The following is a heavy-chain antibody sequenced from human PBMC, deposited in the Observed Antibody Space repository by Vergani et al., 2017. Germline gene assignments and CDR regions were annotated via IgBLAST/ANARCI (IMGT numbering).Heavy chain of an antibody. D-gene: IGHD1-20*01. Sequence: VQLVESGGGLVQPGGSLRLSCTASGFTFSNYWMQWVRQAPGKGLMWVSRINSDGDSTSYADSVKGRFTISRDNAKNTLYLQMDSLRAEDTAVYYCGNTGIIGTQRGAFDIWGQGAMVTVSS. CDR1: GFTFSNYW. J-gene: IGHJ3*02. V-gene: IGHV3-74*01. CDR2: INSDGDST. CDR3: GNTGIIGTQRGAFDI.